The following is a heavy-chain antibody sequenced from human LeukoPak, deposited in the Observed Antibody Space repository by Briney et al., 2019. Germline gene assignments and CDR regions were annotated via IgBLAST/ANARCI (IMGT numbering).Heavy chain of an antibody. CDR1: GFTFSIYA. J-gene: IGHJ4*02. CDR2: ISGSGGST. CDR3: AKVPLIAAPKHFDY. V-gene: IGHV3-23*01. Sequence: GGSLRLSCAASGFTFSIYAMSWVRQAPGKGLEWVSTISGSGGSTYYADSVKGRFTISGDNSKNTLYLTMTSLRAEDTAVYYCAKVPLIAAPKHFDYWGQGTLVTVSS. D-gene: IGHD6-13*01.